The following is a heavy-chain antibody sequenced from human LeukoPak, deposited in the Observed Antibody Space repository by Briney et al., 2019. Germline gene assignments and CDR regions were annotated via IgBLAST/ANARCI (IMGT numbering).Heavy chain of an antibody. CDR3: ARTGYGYNYFDY. CDR2: ISSSGSTI. CDR1: GFTFSSYE. Sequence: GGSLRLSCAASGFTFSSYEMNWVRQAPGKGLEWISYISSSGSTIYYADSVKGRFTISRDNAKNSLYLQMNSLRAEDTAVYFCARTGYGYNYFDYWGQGTLVTVSS. V-gene: IGHV3-48*03. J-gene: IGHJ4*02. D-gene: IGHD3-16*01.